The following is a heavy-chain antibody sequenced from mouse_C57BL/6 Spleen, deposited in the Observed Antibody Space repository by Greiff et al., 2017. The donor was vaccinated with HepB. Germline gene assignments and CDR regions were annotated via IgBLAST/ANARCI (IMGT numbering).Heavy chain of an antibody. J-gene: IGHJ2*01. D-gene: IGHD2-2*01. CDR3: ARERVTTYYFDY. CDR1: GYSITSGYY. V-gene: IGHV3-6*01. CDR2: ISYDGSN. Sequence: DVQLQESGPGLVKPSQSLSLTCSVTGYSITSGYYWNWIRQFPGNKLEWMGYISYDGSNNYNPSLKNRISITRDTSKNQFFLKLNSVTTEDTATYYCARERVTTYYFDYWGQGTTLTVSS.